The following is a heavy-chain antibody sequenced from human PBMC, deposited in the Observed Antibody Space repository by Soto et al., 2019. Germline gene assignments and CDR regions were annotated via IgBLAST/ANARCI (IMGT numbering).Heavy chain of an antibody. CDR3: AKDRPATGSSDY. V-gene: IGHV3-23*01. D-gene: IGHD2-15*01. Sequence: PGGSLRLSCASSGFTFSSSAMGWVRQAPGEGLEWVSVISGSADNIYYADSVRGRFTISRDNSKNTLYLQMNSLRAEDTAVYYCAKDRPATGSSDYWGQGTLVTVSS. J-gene: IGHJ4*02. CDR2: ISGSADNI. CDR1: GFTFSSSA.